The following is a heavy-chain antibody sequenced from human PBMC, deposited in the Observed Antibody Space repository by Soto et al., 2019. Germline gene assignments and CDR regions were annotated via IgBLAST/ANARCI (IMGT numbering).Heavy chain of an antibody. Sequence: EVQLVESGGGLVQPGGSLRLSCAASGFTFSSYDMHWVRQATGKGLEWVSAIGTAGDTYYPGSVKGRFTISRENAKNSLYLQMNSLRAGDTAVYYCARSNPYYYDSSGYYYTNYFGYWGQGTLVTVSS. D-gene: IGHD3-22*01. CDR2: IGTAGDT. V-gene: IGHV3-13*01. J-gene: IGHJ4*02. CDR3: ARSNPYYYDSSGYYYTNYFGY. CDR1: GFTFSSYD.